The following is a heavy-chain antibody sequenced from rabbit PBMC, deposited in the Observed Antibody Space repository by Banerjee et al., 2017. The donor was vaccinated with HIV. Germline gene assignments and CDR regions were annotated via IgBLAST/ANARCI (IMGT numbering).Heavy chain of an antibody. Sequence: QQQLEESGGGLVKPGGTLTLTCKASGFSFSFNYYMCWVRQAPGKGLEWIACIYAGSSGSTYYASWAKGRFTISKTSSTTVTLQMTSLTAADTATYFCARQDTNYASAYYGMDLWGPGTLVTVS. V-gene: IGHV1S45*01. J-gene: IGHJ6*01. CDR1: GFSFSFNYY. CDR3: ARQDTNYASAYYGMDL. CDR2: IYAGSSGST. D-gene: IGHD6-1*01.